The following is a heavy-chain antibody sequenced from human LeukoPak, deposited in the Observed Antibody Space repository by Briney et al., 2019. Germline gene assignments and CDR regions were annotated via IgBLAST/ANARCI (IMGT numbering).Heavy chain of an antibody. CDR2: IRSKAYGWTT. CDR1: GFTFGDYA. Sequence: GGSLRLSCTASGFTFGDYAMSWVRQAPGKGLEWVGFIRSKAYGWTTEYAASVKGRFTISRDDSKSIAYLQMNSLKTEDTAVYYCTRVFGYCSSTSCRDAFDIWGQGTMVTVSS. V-gene: IGHV3-49*04. CDR3: TRVFGYCSSTSCRDAFDI. D-gene: IGHD2-2*03. J-gene: IGHJ3*02.